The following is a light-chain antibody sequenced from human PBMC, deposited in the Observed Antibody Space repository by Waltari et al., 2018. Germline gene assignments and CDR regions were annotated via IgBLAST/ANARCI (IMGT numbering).Light chain of an antibody. CDR1: QRVSSY. CDR2: DAS. Sequence: DIVLTQSPATLSLSPGERATLSCRASQRVSSYLAWYQQKPGQAPRLIIYDASNMATGIPARFSGSGSGTDFTLTISSLEPEDFAVYYCQQRSNWPRTFGQGTKLEIK. V-gene: IGKV3-11*01. J-gene: IGKJ2*02. CDR3: QQRSNWPRT.